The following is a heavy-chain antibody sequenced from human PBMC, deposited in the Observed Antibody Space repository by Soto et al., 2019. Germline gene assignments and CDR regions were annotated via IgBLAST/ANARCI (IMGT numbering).Heavy chain of an antibody. Sequence: SETLSLTCTVSSGSVSTYYWSWIRQPAGKGLEWIGRIFINGNTNYNPSLRSRVTMSVDTSKDQFSLNLTSVTAADTAVYFCARSGGSYNIDSWGQGILVTVSS. CDR2: IFINGNT. V-gene: IGHV4-4*07. J-gene: IGHJ4*02. D-gene: IGHD1-26*01. CDR1: SGSVSTYY. CDR3: ARSGGSYNIDS.